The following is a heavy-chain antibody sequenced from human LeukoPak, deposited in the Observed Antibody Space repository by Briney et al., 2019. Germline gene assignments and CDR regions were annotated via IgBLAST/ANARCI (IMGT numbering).Heavy chain of an antibody. CDR1: GYTFTSYG. Sequence: ASVKVSCKASGYTFTSYGISWVRQAPGQGLEWMGWVSAYNGNTNYAQKLQGRVTMTTDTSTSTAYMELRSLRSDDTAVYYCARDPQTMVRGVIIPDAFDIWGQGTMVTVSS. D-gene: IGHD3-10*01. CDR2: VSAYNGNT. J-gene: IGHJ3*02. CDR3: ARDPQTMVRGVIIPDAFDI. V-gene: IGHV1-18*04.